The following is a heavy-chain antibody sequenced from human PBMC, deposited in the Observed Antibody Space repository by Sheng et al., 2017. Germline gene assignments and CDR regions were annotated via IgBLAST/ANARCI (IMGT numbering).Heavy chain of an antibody. Sequence: QVQLVESGGGLVKPGRSLRLSCTASGFTFNDYYMSWIRQAPGKGLEWVSYISSSGTDVYYTDSVKGRFTISRDNSKNTLYLQMNSLRADDTAIYYCAKVGRGTTWGGMDVWGQGTTVTVSS. CDR3: AKVGRGTTWGGMDV. CDR1: GFTFNDYY. J-gene: IGHJ6*02. D-gene: IGHD3-10*01. V-gene: IGHV3-11*04. CDR2: ISSSGTDV.